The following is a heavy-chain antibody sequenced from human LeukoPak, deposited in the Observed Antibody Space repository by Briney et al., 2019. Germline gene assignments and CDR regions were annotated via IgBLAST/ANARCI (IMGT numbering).Heavy chain of an antibody. Sequence: PSETLSLTCTVSGVSISSSSYYWGWIRQPPGKGLEWIGSIYYSGSTYYNPSLKSRVTISVDTSKNQFSLKLSSVTAADTAVYYCARDIITFGGVPTIWGQGTMVTVSS. CDR3: ARDIITFGGVPTI. CDR1: GVSISSSSYY. J-gene: IGHJ3*02. D-gene: IGHD3-16*01. CDR2: IYYSGST. V-gene: IGHV4-39*07.